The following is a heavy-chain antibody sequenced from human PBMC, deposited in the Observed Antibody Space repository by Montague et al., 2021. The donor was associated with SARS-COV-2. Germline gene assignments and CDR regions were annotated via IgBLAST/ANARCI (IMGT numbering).Heavy chain of an antibody. CDR3: ATRAQSRVWYERHGPFDY. CDR1: GLTFSSFA. CDR2: ISRSGSP. Sequence: SLRLSCAASGLTFSSFAMIWVRQAPGKGLEWLSYISRSGSPDYADSVKGRFTVSRDNAKNSLYLQMDSLRDEDTAVYYCATRAQSRVWYERHGPFDYWGQGTLVTVSS. V-gene: IGHV3-48*03. J-gene: IGHJ4*02. D-gene: IGHD6-13*01.